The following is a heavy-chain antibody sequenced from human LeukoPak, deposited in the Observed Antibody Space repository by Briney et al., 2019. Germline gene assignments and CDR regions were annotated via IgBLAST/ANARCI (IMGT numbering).Heavy chain of an antibody. CDR1: GFSFSTYG. V-gene: IGHV3-7*03. Sequence: GGSLRLSCSVPGFSFSTYGMSWVRQAPGKGVEWVANIKQDGSEKYYVDSVKGRFTISRDNAKNSLYLQMNSLRAEDTAVYYCVLSSTARGGNDYWGQGTLVTVSS. CDR2: IKQDGSEK. J-gene: IGHJ4*02. CDR3: VLSSTARGGNDY. D-gene: IGHD5-18*01.